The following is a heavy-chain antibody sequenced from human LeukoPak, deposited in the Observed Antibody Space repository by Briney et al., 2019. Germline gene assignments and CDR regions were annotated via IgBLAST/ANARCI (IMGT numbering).Heavy chain of an antibody. CDR3: ARSPGDYDILTGYYYYGMDV. CDR1: GFTVSSNY. D-gene: IGHD3-9*01. J-gene: IGHJ6*02. V-gene: IGHV3-53*01. Sequence: GGSLRLSCAASGFTVSSNYMSWVRQAPGKGLEWVSVIYSGGSTYYADSVKGRFTISRDNSKNTLYLQMNSLRAEDTAVYYCARSPGDYDILTGYYYYGMDVWGQGTTVTVSS. CDR2: IYSGGST.